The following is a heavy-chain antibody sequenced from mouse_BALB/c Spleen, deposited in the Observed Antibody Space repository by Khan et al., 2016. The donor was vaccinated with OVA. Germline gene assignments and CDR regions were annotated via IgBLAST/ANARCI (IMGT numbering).Heavy chain of an antibody. V-gene: IGHV1-4*01. J-gene: IGHJ3*01. D-gene: IGHD2-14*01. CDR2: INPSNGYT. CDR1: GYTFTSYT. CDR3: VIYGAYYRNDGWFAY. Sequence: VQLQQSGAELARPGASVKMSCKASGYTFTSYTIHWIKLRPGQGLEWIGYINPSNGYTNYNQKFKDKATLTADKSSTTAYMQLSSLTSDDSAVYNCVIYGAYYRNDGWFAYWGQGTLVTVSA.